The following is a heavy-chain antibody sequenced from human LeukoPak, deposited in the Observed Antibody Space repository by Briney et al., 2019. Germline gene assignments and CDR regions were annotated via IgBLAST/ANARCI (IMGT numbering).Heavy chain of an antibody. CDR1: GFTFNDYA. D-gene: IGHD3-3*01. CDR2: ISWNSDSI. CDR3: ARGRTRTQFFIFDY. V-gene: IGHV3-9*01. Sequence: GGSLRLSCAASGFTFNDYAMHWVRQAPGKGLEWVSGISWNSDSIGYADSVKGRFTISRDNSKNTLYLQMNSLRAEDTAVYYCARGRTRTQFFIFDYWGQGTLVTVSS. J-gene: IGHJ4*02.